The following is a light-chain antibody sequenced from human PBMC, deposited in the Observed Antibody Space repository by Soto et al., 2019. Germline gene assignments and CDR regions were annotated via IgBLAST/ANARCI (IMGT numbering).Light chain of an antibody. CDR2: EVN. CDR1: SSDAGGYNY. Sequence: QSLLTLPPSASGSPGQSVSISCTGTSSDAGGYNYVSWYQQHPGKAPKLMIYEVNKRPSGVPDRYSGSKSGNTASLTVSGLQAEDEADYYCSRYAGSSNVFGTGTKVTVL. V-gene: IGLV2-8*01. J-gene: IGLJ1*01. CDR3: SRYAGSSNV.